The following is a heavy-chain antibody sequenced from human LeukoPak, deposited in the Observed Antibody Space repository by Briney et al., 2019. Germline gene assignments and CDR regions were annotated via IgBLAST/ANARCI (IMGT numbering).Heavy chain of an antibody. V-gene: IGHV4-4*02. J-gene: IGHJ4*02. CDR1: GASISNSNW. D-gene: IGHD5-24*01. CDR2: IYHSGST. Sequence: SGTLSLTCGVSGASISNSNWWSWVRQPPEKGLEWIGEIYHSGSTNYNPSFKSRVTISADTSNNHFSLRLTSVTAADTAVYYCAGGWLPDKNDFWGQGTLVTVSS. CDR3: AGGWLPDKNDF.